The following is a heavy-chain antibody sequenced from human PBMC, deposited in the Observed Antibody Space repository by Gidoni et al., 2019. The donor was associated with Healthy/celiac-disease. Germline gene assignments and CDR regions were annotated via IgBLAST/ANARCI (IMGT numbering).Heavy chain of an antibody. CDR3: ARAFAPTTLICY. Sequence: EVQLVESGGGLVKPGGSLSTSCEASGFTFSSYSMNGVRQDPGKVLEWVSTISSSSSYIYYADSVKRRFTISRDNAKNSLYLQMNSPRAVDTAVYYCARAFAPTTLICYWGQGTLVTVSS. V-gene: IGHV3-21*01. CDR1: GFTFSSYS. CDR2: ISSSSSYI. J-gene: IGHJ4*02. D-gene: IGHD1-1*01.